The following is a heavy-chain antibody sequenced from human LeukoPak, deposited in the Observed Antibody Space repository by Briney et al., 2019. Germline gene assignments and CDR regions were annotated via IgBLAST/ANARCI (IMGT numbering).Heavy chain of an antibody. D-gene: IGHD3-10*01. CDR2: IKSKTDGGTT. CDR3: TTGRGLMYDAFDI. Sequence: GGSLRLSCAASGFTFSNAWMSWVRQAPGKGLEWVGRIKSKTDGGTTDYAAPVKGRFTISRDDSKNTLYLQMNSLKTEDTAVYYCTTGRGLMYDAFDIWGQGTMVTVSS. V-gene: IGHV3-15*01. CDR1: GFTFSNAW. J-gene: IGHJ3*02.